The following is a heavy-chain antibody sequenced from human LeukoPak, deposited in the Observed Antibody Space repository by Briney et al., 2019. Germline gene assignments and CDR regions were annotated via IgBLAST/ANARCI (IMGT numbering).Heavy chain of an antibody. CDR2: ISWNSSSI. J-gene: IGHJ6*02. CDR3: AKDTYYYGSGSYPPNYYYYGMDV. V-gene: IGHV3-9*01. D-gene: IGHD3-10*01. Sequence: TLTLSCAASGFTFDDYAMHWVRQAPGKGLEWVSRISWNSSSIGYADSVKSRFTISRDNAKNSLYLQMNSLRAEDTVLYYCAKDTYYYGSGSYPPNYYYYGMDVWGQGTTVTVSS. CDR1: GFTFDDYA.